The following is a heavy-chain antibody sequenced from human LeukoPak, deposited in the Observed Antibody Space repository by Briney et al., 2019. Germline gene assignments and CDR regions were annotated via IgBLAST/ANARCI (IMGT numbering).Heavy chain of an antibody. CDR2: IYPGDSDT. D-gene: IGHD5-18*01. J-gene: IGHJ4*02. CDR1: GYSFTSYW. Sequence: GESLKISCKDSGYSFTSYWIGWVRQMPGKGLEWMGIIYPGDSDTRYSPSFQGQVTISANKSINTAYLQWSSLKASDTAIYYCARRGEAMDPFDYWGQGTLVTVSS. V-gene: IGHV5-51*01. CDR3: ARRGEAMDPFDY.